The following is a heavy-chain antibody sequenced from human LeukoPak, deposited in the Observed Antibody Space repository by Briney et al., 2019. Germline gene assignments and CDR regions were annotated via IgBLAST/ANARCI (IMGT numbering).Heavy chain of an antibody. CDR2: INPNSGGT. Sequence: ASVKVSCKASGYTFTGYYMHWVRQAPGQGLEWMGWINPNSGGTNYAQKFQGRVTMTRDTSTSTAYMELSRLRSDDTAVYYCARAQNIVGAPTYYMDVWGKGTTVTVSS. D-gene: IGHD1-26*01. J-gene: IGHJ6*03. CDR3: ARAQNIVGAPTYYMDV. CDR1: GYTFTGYY. V-gene: IGHV1-2*02.